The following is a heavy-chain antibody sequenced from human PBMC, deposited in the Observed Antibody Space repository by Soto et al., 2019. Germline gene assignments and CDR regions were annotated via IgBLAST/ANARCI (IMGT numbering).Heavy chain of an antibody. Sequence: PGGSLRLSCAASGFTFSSYGMHWVRQAPGKGLEWVAVIWYDGSNKYYADSVKGRFTISRDNSKNTLYLQMNSLRAEDTAVYYCARDRGTTIFGVVINWFDPWGQGTLVTVSS. J-gene: IGHJ5*02. D-gene: IGHD3-3*01. CDR2: IWYDGSNK. V-gene: IGHV3-33*01. CDR1: GFTFSSYG. CDR3: ARDRGTTIFGVVINWFDP.